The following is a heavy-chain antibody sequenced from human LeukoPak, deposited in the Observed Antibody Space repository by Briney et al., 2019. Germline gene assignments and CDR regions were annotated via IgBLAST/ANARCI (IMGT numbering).Heavy chain of an antibody. D-gene: IGHD3-22*01. CDR2: IRSKSDGGTK. J-gene: IGHJ4*02. CDR3: TRGDYYDSDGYYFLFDY. Sequence: WLRLLCRGSGFTRGGYGMSWVRQAPGKGLGWVGFIRSKSDGGTKEDDAVVRGGFTTSRDDCESIAYLQMNSLKTENADVYYCTRGDYYDSDGYYFLFDYGGQGTLVAVSS. V-gene: IGHV3-49*04. CDR1: GFTRGGYG.